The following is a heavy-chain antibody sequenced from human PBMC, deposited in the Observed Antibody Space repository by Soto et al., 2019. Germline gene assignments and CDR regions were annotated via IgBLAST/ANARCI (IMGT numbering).Heavy chain of an antibody. J-gene: IGHJ5*02. D-gene: IGHD6-19*01. CDR3: GRDRGSSGWYAGGWFDP. Sequence: EVQLVESGGGLVKPGGSLRLSCAASGFTFSSYSMNWVRQAPGKGLEWVSCISSSSSNKYYADSVKGRFTISRDNAKNALYLQMNSRRAGDTAVYYCGRDRGSSGWYAGGWFDPWGQGTLVTVSS. CDR2: ISSSSSNK. V-gene: IGHV3-21*01. CDR1: GFTFSSYS.